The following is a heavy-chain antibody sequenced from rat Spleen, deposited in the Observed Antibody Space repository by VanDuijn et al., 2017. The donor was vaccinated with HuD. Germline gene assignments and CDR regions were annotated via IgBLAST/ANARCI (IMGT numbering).Heavy chain of an antibody. CDR1: GFSLTSYN. CDR2: MWSSGSA. J-gene: IGHJ2*01. CDR3: ARGAYGGYSEWFDY. D-gene: IGHD1-11*01. Sequence: QVQLKESGPGLVQPSETLSLTCTVSGFSLTSYNVHWVRQPPGKGLEWMGVMWSSGSADYNSVLKSRLSISRDTSKNQVFLKMNSLQSEDTTTYYCARGAYGGYSEWFDYWGQGVMVTVSS. V-gene: IGHV2-45*01.